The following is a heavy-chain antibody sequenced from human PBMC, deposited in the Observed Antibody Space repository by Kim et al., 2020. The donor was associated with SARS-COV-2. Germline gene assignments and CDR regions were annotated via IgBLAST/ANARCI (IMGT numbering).Heavy chain of an antibody. J-gene: IGHJ3*02. CDR2: MSPNRLNT. CDR3: ARGVTAGVDI. D-gene: IGHD2-21*02. Sequence: ASVKVSCKASGYNFTSFEINWVRQATGQGLEWMGRMSPNRLNTGSAQKFQGRVTMSTDISITTAYMELSSLTSEDTAVYYCARGVTAGVDIWGQGTMGTV. V-gene: IGHV1-8*01. CDR1: GYNFTSFE.